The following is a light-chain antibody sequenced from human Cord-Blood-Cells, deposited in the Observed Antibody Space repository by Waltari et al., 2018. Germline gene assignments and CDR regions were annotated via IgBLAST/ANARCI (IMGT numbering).Light chain of an antibody. V-gene: IGLV2-14*01. J-gene: IGLJ3*02. CDR2: EVS. CDR1: SSDVGGYNY. Sequence: QSALTQPASVPGSPGPSITISCTGTSSDVGGYNYVSWYQQHPGKAPKLMIYEVSNRPSGVSNRFSGSKSGNTASLTISGLQAEDEADYYCSSYTSSSTLGVFGGGTKLTVL. CDR3: SSYTSSSTLGV.